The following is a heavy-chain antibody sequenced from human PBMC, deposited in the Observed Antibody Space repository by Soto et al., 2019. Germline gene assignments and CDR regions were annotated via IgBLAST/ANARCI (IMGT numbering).Heavy chain of an antibody. V-gene: IGHV3-21*01. CDR2: ISSSSSYI. CDR1: GFTFSSYS. CDR3: ARVAVRRAYFDY. D-gene: IGHD6-25*01. J-gene: IGHJ4*02. Sequence: PGGSLRLSCAASGFTFSSYSMNWVRQAPGKGLEWVSSISSSSSYIYYADSVKGRFTISRDNAKNSLYLQMNSLRAEDTAVYYCARVAVRRAYFDYWGQGTLVTVSS.